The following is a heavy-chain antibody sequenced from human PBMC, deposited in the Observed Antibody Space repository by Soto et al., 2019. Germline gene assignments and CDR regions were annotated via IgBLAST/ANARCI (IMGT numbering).Heavy chain of an antibody. V-gene: IGHV6-1*01. Sequence: SQTLSLTCAISGDSVSSNSAAWNWIRQSPSRGLEWLGRIYYRSKWYNDYAVSVKSRITINPDTSKNQFSLQLNSVTPEDTAVYYCARVLELRGIAAAVGFDYWGQGSLVTVSS. CDR2: IYYRSKWYN. CDR3: ARVLELRGIAAAVGFDY. CDR1: GDSVSSNSAA. D-gene: IGHD6-13*01. J-gene: IGHJ4*02.